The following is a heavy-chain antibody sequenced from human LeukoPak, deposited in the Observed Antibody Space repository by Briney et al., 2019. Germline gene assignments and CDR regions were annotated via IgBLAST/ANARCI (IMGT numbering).Heavy chain of an antibody. Sequence: ASVKVSCKASAYTFTSHGISWVRQAPGQGLEWMGGIIPFFDTPNYADKFQGRVTIAADESTSTAYMELSSLESEDTAVYYCARASAGSGSYTQHYYMDVWGKGTTVTVSS. CDR3: ARASAGSGSYTQHYYMDV. V-gene: IGHV1-69*13. CDR2: IIPFFDTP. J-gene: IGHJ6*03. D-gene: IGHD3-10*01. CDR1: AYTFTSHG.